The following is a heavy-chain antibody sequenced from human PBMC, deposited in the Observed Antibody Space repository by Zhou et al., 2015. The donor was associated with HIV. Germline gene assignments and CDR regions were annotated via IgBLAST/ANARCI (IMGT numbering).Heavy chain of an antibody. Sequence: QVQLVQSGAEVKKPGASVKVSCKASGYTFTNYDISWVRQAPGQGLEWMGGIIPIFGTANYAQKFQGRVTITADESTSTAYMELSSLRSEDTAVYYCARVRYCSSTSCYGGLDYWGQGTLVTVSS. CDR1: GYTFTNYD. J-gene: IGHJ4*02. D-gene: IGHD2-2*01. CDR2: IIPIFGTA. V-gene: IGHV1-69*13. CDR3: ARVRYCSSTSCYGGLDY.